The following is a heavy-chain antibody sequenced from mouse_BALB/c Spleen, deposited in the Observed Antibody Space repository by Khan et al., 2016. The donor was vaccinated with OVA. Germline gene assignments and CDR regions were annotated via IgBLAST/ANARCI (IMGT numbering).Heavy chain of an antibody. CDR1: GYTFTDYY. D-gene: IGHD1-2*01. CDR3: ASRYYLGFTIAY. Sequence: VQLQESGAELARPGASVKLSCKASGYTFTDYYINWVKQRTGQGLEWIGEISPGSGDIYYNARIKGKATLTADKSSSTAYMQLSCLPSQSSAVYFCASRYYLGFTIAYWGQGTLVTLSA. CDR2: ISPGSGDI. V-gene: IGHV1-77*01. J-gene: IGHJ3*01.